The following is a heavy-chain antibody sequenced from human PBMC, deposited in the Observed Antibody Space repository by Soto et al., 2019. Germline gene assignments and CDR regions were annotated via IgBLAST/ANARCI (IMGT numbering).Heavy chain of an antibody. J-gene: IGHJ4*02. CDR2: INPSGGYT. D-gene: IGHD2-15*01. Sequence: QVQLVQSGAEVKKPGASVKVSCKASGYTFSSYYMHWVRQAPGQGLEWMGIINPSGGYTSYAQKFQARATMTRDTSTSTVYMELSSLRSEDTAVYYCARRSSYSAFDYWGQGTLVTVSS. CDR1: GYTFSSYY. V-gene: IGHV1-46*01. CDR3: ARRSSYSAFDY.